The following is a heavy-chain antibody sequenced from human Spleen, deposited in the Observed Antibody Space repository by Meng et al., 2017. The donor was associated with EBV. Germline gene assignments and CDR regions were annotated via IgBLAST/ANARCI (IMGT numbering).Heavy chain of an antibody. CDR3: ASHLVTPGTRGFDH. V-gene: IGHV4-4*02. Sequence: QLHRQQSGPGLGKPAETMSLPCGVSGGSITSTNWWSWVRQPPGKGLEWIGETHHGGNTNYNTSLQSRVTISVDKSKSQFSLQLTSVTAADTALYYCASHLVTPGTRGFDHWGPGILVTVSS. J-gene: IGHJ4*02. D-gene: IGHD6-13*01. CDR2: THHGGNT. CDR1: GGSITSTNW.